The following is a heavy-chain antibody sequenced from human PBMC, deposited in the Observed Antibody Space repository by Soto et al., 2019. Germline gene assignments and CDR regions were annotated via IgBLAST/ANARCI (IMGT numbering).Heavy chain of an antibody. CDR1: GVTFSSYW. CDR2: INQDESQK. J-gene: IGHJ4*02. CDR3: ATKVVIGGIGFVDY. D-gene: IGHD2-15*01. Sequence: PGGSLRLSCVASGVTFSSYWMNWVRQAPGEGLEWVANINQDESQKYYADSVKGRFSISRDNARNALYPQMNSLRVEDAAVYYCATKVVIGGIGFVDYWGQGILVTVSS. V-gene: IGHV3-7*01.